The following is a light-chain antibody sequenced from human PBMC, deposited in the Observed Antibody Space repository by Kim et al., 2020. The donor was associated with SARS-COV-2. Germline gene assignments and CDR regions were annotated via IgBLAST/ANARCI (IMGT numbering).Light chain of an antibody. J-gene: IGLJ1*01. CDR2: DVI. V-gene: IGLV2-14*01. CDR3: SSYTSSSTYV. Sequence: QSALTQPASVSGPPGQSITISCTGTSSDVGGYNHVSWYQQHPGKAPKLMIYDVIKRPSGVSNRFSGSKSGNTASLTISGLQAEDEADYYCSSYTSSSTYVFGTGTKVTVL. CDR1: SSDVGGYNH.